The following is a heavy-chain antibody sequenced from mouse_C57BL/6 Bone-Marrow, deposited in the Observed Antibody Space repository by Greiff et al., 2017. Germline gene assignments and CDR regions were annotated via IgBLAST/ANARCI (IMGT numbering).Heavy chain of an antibody. Sequence: QVQLQQSGPELVKPGASVKISCKASGYTFTDYYINWVKQRPGQGLEWIGWLFPGSGSTYYNEKFKGKATLTVDKSSSTAYMLLSSLTSEDSAVYFCARHYGSSYLNWEGFAYWGQGTLVTVSA. CDR2: LFPGSGST. V-gene: IGHV1-75*01. CDR3: ARHYGSSYLNWEGFAY. J-gene: IGHJ3*01. CDR1: GYTFTDYY. D-gene: IGHD1-1*01.